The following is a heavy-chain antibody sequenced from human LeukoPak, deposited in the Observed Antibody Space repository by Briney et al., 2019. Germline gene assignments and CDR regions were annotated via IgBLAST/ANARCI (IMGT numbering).Heavy chain of an antibody. CDR1: VFTFTTYP. CDR3: AKVTSSYNYFDY. CDR2: FSGSGGRT. Sequence: GGSLRLSCEASVFTFTTYPMSWVRQAPGKGLEWVSTFSGSGGRTYYADSVKGRLTISRDNPKNTLSRQRNGLRAEDTAVYYCAKVTSSYNYFDYWGQGSLVTVSS. J-gene: IGHJ4*02. V-gene: IGHV3-23*01. D-gene: IGHD2-2*01.